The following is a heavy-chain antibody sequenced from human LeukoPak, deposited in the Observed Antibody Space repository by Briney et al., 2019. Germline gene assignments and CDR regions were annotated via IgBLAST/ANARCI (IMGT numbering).Heavy chain of an antibody. CDR2: INPNSGGT. Sequence: GASVKVSCKASGYTFTAYYMHWVRQAPGQGLEWMGWINPNSGGTNYSQKFQGRVTMTRDTSITTAYMELSRLTSDDTAVYYCASHRGTTYYMDVWGKGTTVTIPS. CDR3: ASHRGTTYYMDV. J-gene: IGHJ6*03. CDR1: GYTFTAYY. D-gene: IGHD1-1*01. V-gene: IGHV1-2*02.